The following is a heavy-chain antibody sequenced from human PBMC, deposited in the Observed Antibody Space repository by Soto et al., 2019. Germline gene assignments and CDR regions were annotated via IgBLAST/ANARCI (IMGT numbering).Heavy chain of an antibody. CDR3: TSPAYCSGGSCYLPHYYYGTDV. CDR1: GFTFSNAW. J-gene: IGHJ6*02. Sequence: EGAPGLSCAASGFTFSNAWMSWVRQAPGEGLEWVGRIKSKTDGGTTDYAAPVKGRFTISRDDSKNTLYLQMNSLKTEDTAVYYCTSPAYCSGGSCYLPHYYYGTDVWGPGTTGTVS. V-gene: IGHV3-15*01. D-gene: IGHD2-15*01. CDR2: IKSKTDGGTT.